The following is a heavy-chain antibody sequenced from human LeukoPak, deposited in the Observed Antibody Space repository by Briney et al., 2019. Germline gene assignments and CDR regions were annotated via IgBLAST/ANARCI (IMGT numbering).Heavy chain of an antibody. V-gene: IGHV3-21*01. D-gene: IGHD1-1*01. J-gene: IGHJ3*02. Sequence: GGSLRLSCEASGSTFSSYNMNWVRQAPGQGLEWVSSMSSSGSFLCYADTLKGRFTMSRDNAKNSLYMQMNSLRAEDTAVYYCATRVSFKVPLAAFDIWGQGTMVTVSS. CDR3: ATRVSFKVPLAAFDI. CDR1: GSTFSSYN. CDR2: MSSSGSFL.